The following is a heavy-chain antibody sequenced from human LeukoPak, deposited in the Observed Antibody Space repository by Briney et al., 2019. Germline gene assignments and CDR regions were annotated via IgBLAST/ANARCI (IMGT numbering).Heavy chain of an antibody. CDR2: IKSKTDGGTT. Sequence: PGGSLRLSCAASGFTFSNAWMSWVRQAPGKGLEWVGRIKSKTDGGTTDYAAPVKGRFTISRDDSKNTLYLQMNSLKTEDTAVYYCTTVIKYSGYDYYFDYWGQGTLVTVSS. J-gene: IGHJ4*02. V-gene: IGHV3-15*01. CDR3: TTVIKYSGYDYYFDY. D-gene: IGHD5-12*01. CDR1: GFTFSNAW.